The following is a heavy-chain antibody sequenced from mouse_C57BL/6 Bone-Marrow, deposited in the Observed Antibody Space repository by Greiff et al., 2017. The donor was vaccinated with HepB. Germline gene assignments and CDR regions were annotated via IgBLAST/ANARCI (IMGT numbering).Heavy chain of an antibody. CDR2: IRLKSDNYAT. D-gene: IGHD2-4*01. V-gene: IGHV6-3*01. Sequence: EVQLQESGGGLVQPGGSMKLSCVASGFTFSNYWMNWVRQSPEKGLEWVAQIRLKSDNYATHYAESVKGRFTISRDDSKSSVYLQMNNLRAEDTGIYYCKIYDYDEGRINYYAMDYWGQGTSVTVSS. CDR1: GFTFSNYW. CDR3: KIYDYDEGRINYYAMDY. J-gene: IGHJ4*01.